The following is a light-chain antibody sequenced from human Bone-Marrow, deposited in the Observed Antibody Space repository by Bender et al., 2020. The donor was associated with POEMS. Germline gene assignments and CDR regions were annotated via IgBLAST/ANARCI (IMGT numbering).Light chain of an antibody. CDR2: DDS. V-gene: IGLV3-21*02. J-gene: IGLJ2*01. CDR3: QVWDSTTDHVL. Sequence: SYVLTQPPSVSVAPGETARITCGGNNLGGQSVHWYQQRPVQAPVLVFSDDSDRPSGIPERFSASNSGNTATLTISGVEAGDEADYYCQVWDSTTDHVLFGGGTKLTVL. CDR1: NLGGQS.